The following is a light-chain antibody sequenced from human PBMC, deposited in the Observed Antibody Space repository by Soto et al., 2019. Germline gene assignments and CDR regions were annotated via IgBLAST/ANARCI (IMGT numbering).Light chain of an antibody. Sequence: QSVLTQPASVSGSPGQSITISCTGTSNDIGGYNYVSWYQQRPGKAPKLIISEVSDRPSGVSDRFSGSKSGNTASLTISGLQAEDDAVYYCSSYELDSPLVFGGGTKLTVL. CDR3: SSYELDSPLV. CDR2: EVS. J-gene: IGLJ2*01. V-gene: IGLV2-14*03. CDR1: SNDIGGYNY.